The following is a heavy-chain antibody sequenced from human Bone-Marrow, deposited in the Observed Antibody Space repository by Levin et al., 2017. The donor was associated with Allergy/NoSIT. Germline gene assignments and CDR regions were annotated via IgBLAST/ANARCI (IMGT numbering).Heavy chain of an antibody. J-gene: IGHJ6*02. CDR1: GGSFSDYV. V-gene: IGHV4-34*01. Sequence: SETLSLTCAVSGGSFSDYVWIWIRQSPGKGPEWIGQINHSGFTDYNPSLKSRVTISLDTPKSQFSLRLRSVTAADAAKYYCARGPREAVWTKSIINYFYYGMDVWGQGTTVAVSS. D-gene: IGHD1/OR15-1a*01. CDR2: INHSGFT. CDR3: ARGPREAVWTKSIINYFYYGMDV.